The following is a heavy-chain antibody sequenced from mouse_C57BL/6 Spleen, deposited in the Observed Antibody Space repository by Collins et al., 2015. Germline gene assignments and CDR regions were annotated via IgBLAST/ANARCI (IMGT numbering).Heavy chain of an antibody. V-gene: IGHV9-3*02. CDR1: GYTFTNYG. Sequence: IQLVQSGPELKKPGETVKISCKASGYTFTNYGMNWVKQAPGKGLKWMGWINTNTGEPTYAEEFKGRFAFSLETSASTAYLQINNLKNEDTATYFCARGYFAYWGQGTLVTVSA. CDR3: ARGYFAY. CDR2: INTNTGEP. D-gene: IGHD1-2*01. J-gene: IGHJ3*01.